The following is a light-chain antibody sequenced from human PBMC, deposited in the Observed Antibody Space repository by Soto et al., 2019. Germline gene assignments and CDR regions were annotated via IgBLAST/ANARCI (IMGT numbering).Light chain of an antibody. V-gene: IGKV1-5*03. CDR1: ESGSRW. CDR3: QQYNAFSQA. J-gene: IGKJ1*01. CDR2: QAS. Sequence: DIQMTQPLSTLSASVGDRVTITCLASESGSRWLAWNQQNPGRTSKLLIYQASTLETGVPSRFSGSGSGTEFTLTLGILPPCDCATYYCQQYNAFSQAFRQGTMVEI.